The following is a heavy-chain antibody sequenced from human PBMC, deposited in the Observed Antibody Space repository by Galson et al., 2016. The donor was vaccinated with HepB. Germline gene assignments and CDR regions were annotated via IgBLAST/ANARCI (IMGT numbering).Heavy chain of an antibody. D-gene: IGHD6-13*01. V-gene: IGHV4-4*02. CDR1: GGSIRSSNW. J-gene: IGHJ5*02. CDR3: AKTPYSSRTYNWFDP. CDR2: IHHSGST. Sequence: SETLSLTCAVFGGSIRSSNWWSWVRQPPGKGLEWIGEIHHSGSTTYNPSLRSRVTISVDKSRNQFSLNLRSVTAADTAVYYCAKTPYSSRTYNWFDPWGRGTLVTVSS.